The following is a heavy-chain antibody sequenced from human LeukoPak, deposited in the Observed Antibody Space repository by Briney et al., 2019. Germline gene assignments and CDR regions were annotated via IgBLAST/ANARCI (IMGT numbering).Heavy chain of an antibody. Sequence: GGSLRLSCAASGFTFSGYAMSWVRQAPGKGLEWVSAISGSGGSTYYADSVKGRFTISRDNSKNTLYLQMNSLRAEDTAVYYCAKAQTAGVGHPYYWGQGTLVTVSS. V-gene: IGHV3-23*01. CDR3: AKAQTAGVGHPYY. CDR1: GFTFSGYA. J-gene: IGHJ4*02. D-gene: IGHD3-3*01. CDR2: ISGSGGST.